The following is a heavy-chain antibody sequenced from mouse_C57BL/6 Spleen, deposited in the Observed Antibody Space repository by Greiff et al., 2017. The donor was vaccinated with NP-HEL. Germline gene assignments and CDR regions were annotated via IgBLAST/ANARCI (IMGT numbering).Heavy chain of an antibody. J-gene: IGHJ4*01. CDR2: IWRGGST. D-gene: IGHD2-4*01. Sequence: VQLQESGPGLVQPSQSLSITCTVSGFSLTSYGVHWVRQSPGKGLEWLGVIWRGGSTDYNAAFMSRLSITKDNSKSQVFFKMNSLQADDTAIYYCAKKASTMITMDYWGQGTSVTVSS. CDR1: GFSLTSYG. V-gene: IGHV2-5*01. CDR3: AKKASTMITMDY.